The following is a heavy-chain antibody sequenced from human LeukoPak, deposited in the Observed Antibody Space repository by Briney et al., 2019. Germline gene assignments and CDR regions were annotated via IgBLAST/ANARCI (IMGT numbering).Heavy chain of an antibody. CDR3: ARIYSSGWYPSFDY. CDR1: GFTFSSYA. V-gene: IGHV3-7*01. CDR2: IKQDGSEK. D-gene: IGHD6-19*01. J-gene: IGHJ4*02. Sequence: GGSLRLSCAASGFTFSSYAMSWVRQAPGKGLEWVANIKQDGSEKYYVDSVKGRFTISRDNAKNSLYLQMNSLRAEDTAVYYCARIYSSGWYPSFDYWGQGTLVTVSS.